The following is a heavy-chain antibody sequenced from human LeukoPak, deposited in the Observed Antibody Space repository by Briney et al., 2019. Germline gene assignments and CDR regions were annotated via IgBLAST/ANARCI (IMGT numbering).Heavy chain of an antibody. J-gene: IGHJ4*02. Sequence: GGSLRLSCAASGFTFSSYWMSWVRQAPGKGLEWVANIKQDGSEKYYVDSVKGRFTISRDNAKNSIYLQMNGLTAEDTAVYYCARTYGSGSLDYGGQGTLVTVSS. V-gene: IGHV3-7*01. D-gene: IGHD2-15*01. CDR2: IKQDGSEK. CDR3: ARTYGSGSLDY. CDR1: GFTFSSYW.